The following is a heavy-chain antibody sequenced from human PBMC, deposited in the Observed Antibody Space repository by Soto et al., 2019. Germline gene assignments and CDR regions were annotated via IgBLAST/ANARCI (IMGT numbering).Heavy chain of an antibody. Sequence: GGSLRLSCAVSGFTFSDYYMHWMRQAPGKGLEWVSYISGPGSVISYTDSVKGRFTISRDNAKNSLFLQVNSLRADDTALYYCARGKYPGSVDVWGQGTMVTVSS. V-gene: IGHV3-11*01. CDR3: ARGKYPGSVDV. CDR2: ISGPGSVI. J-gene: IGHJ3*01. CDR1: GFTFSDYY.